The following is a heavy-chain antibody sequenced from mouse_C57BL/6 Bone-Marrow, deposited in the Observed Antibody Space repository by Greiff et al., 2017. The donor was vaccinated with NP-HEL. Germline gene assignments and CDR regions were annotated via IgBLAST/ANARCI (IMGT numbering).Heavy chain of an antibody. CDR1: GYTFTSYW. CDR2: IDPSDSYT. J-gene: IGHJ2*01. CDR3: AVGLLY. V-gene: IGHV1-50*01. Sequence: VQLQQPGAELVKPGASVKLSCKASGYTFTSYWMQWVKQRPGQGLEWIGEIDPSDSYTNYNQKFKGKATLTVDKSSSTAYMQLSSLTSEDSAVYYCAVGLLYWGQGTTLTVSS. D-gene: IGHD2-10*01.